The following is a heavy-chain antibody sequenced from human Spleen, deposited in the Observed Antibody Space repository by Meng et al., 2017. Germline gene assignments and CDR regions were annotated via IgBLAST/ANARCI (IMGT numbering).Heavy chain of an antibody. V-gene: IGHV1-2*06. CDR3: VRDEDISAAGKLFGDY. CDR1: GCIFTAYY. CDR2: IDPNSGVT. J-gene: IGHJ4*02. D-gene: IGHD6-13*01. Sequence: GAGMKRPGGAVKDSCTPPGCIFTAYYIPWVRQPPGPGLDWMGRIDPNSGVTEYAQKFQGRVTVTGDTSISTAYMELSRLRTDDTAIYYCVRDEDISAAGKLFGDYWGQGTLVTVSS.